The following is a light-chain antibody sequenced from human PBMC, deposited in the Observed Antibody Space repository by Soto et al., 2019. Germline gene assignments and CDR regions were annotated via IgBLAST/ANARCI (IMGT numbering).Light chain of an antibody. CDR3: QQRSNWPRVT. CDR1: QSVGSY. CDR2: EAS. J-gene: IGKJ2*01. V-gene: IGKV3-11*01. Sequence: EIVLTQSPATLSLSPGERATLSCRASQSVGSYLAWYQQKPGQAPRLLIYEASNRATGIPARFSGSGSGTDFTLTISSLEPEDFAVYFCQQRSNWPRVTFGQGTKVEIK.